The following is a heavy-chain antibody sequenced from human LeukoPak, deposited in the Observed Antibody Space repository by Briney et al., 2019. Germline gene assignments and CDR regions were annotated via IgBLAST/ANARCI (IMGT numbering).Heavy chain of an antibody. CDR1: GGSISSSSYY. J-gene: IGHJ6*03. CDR3: ARVSPTRAYYYYYMDV. D-gene: IGHD5-24*01. CDR2: IYYSGST. V-gene: IGHV4-39*07. Sequence: SETLSLTCTDSGGSISSSSYYWGWIRQPPGKGLEWIGSIYYSGSTYYNPSLKSRVTISVDTSKNQFSLKLSSVTAADTAVYYCARVSPTRAYYYYYMDVWGKGTTVTVSS.